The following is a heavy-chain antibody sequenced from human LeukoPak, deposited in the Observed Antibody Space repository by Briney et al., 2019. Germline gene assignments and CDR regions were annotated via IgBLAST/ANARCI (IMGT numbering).Heavy chain of an antibody. J-gene: IGHJ5*02. Sequence: SETLSPTCSVSGDSIIGYYWGWIRQPPGKGLEWIGRIYTSGSTNYNPSLKSRVTMSVDTSKNQFSLKLSSVTAADTAVYYCARGSDDYGDYWNNWFDPWGQGTLVTVSS. V-gene: IGHV4-4*07. D-gene: IGHD4-17*01. CDR1: GDSIIGYY. CDR3: ARGSDDYGDYWNNWFDP. CDR2: IYTSGST.